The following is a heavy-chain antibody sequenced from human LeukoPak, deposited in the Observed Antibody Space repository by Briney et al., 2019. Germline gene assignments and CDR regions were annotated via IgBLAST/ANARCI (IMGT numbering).Heavy chain of an antibody. CDR3: ASVPRPELGPYYFDY. Sequence: SETLSLTCTVSGGSISSSSYYWGWIRQPPGKGLEWIGSIYYSGSTYYNPSLKSRVTISVDTSKNQFSLKLSSVTAADTAVYYCASVPRPELGPYYFDYWAREPWSPSPQ. V-gene: IGHV4-39*01. CDR1: GGSISSSSYY. CDR2: IYYSGST. J-gene: IGHJ4*02. D-gene: IGHD7-27*01.